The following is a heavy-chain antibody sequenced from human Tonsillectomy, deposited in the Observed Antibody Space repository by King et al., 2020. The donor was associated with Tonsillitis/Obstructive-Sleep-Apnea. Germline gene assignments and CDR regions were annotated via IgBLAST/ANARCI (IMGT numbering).Heavy chain of an antibody. D-gene: IGHD6-13*01. CDR3: ARLGGIAAAQFDP. J-gene: IGHJ5*02. V-gene: IGHV5-10-1*03. CDR2: IDPSDSYT. Sequence: VQLVESGAEVKKPGESLRISCKGSGYSFTSYWISWVRQMPGKGLEWMGRIDPSDSYTNYSPSFQGHFTISADKSISTAYLQGSSLKASDTAMYYCARLGGIAAAQFDPWGQGTLVTVSS. CDR1: GYSFTSYW.